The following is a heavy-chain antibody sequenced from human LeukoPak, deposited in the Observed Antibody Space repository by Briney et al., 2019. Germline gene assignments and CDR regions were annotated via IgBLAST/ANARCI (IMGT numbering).Heavy chain of an antibody. Sequence: PGGSLRLSCSASGFTFSSYAMYWVRQAPGKGLEYVSAISSDTVTTHYTDSVKGRFTISRDNSKNTLYLQVSSLRAEDSALYYCVKEACPGPSPPFDSWGQGTLVIVSS. CDR3: VKEACPGPSPPFDS. V-gene: IGHV3-64D*06. CDR2: ISSDTVTT. CDR1: GFTFSSYA. J-gene: IGHJ4*02.